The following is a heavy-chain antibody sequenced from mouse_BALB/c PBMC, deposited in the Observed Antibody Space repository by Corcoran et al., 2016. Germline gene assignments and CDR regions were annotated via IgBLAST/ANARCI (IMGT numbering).Heavy chain of an antibody. CDR2: INPYNGAT. J-gene: IGHJ1*01. CDR3: ASGQGSSPYWYVDV. D-gene: IGHD1-1*01. V-gene: IGHV1-26*01. CDR1: GYSFTGYY. Sequence: EVQLQQSGPDLVKPGASVKISCKASGYSFTGYYMHWVKQSHVKSLEWIGRINPYNGATSYNQNFKDKASLTGDKSSSTAYMELHSLTSEDSAGYYGASGQGSSPYWYVDVGGAGTTVTVSS.